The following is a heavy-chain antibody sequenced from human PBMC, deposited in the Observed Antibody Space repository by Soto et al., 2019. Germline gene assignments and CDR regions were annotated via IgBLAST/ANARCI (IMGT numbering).Heavy chain of an antibody. CDR3: ARRRVN. V-gene: IGHV3-48*03. J-gene: IGHJ4*02. CDR2: IHFSGSPI. Sequence: PGGSLRLSCAASGFSFSSSDMTWVRQAQGEGLEWISYIHFSGSPIYYADSPRGRFTISRDKTKNSLYLQMSSLRAEDPAIYDCARRRVNLGQGTLVTVSS. CDR1: GFSFSSSD.